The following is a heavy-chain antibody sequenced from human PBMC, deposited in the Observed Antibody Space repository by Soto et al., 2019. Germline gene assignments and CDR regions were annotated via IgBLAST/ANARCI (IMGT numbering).Heavy chain of an antibody. CDR3: ARDRGVSSGRATNYYYYYYMDV. V-gene: IGHV1-69*08. CDR2: IIPILGIA. J-gene: IGHJ6*03. Sequence: QVQLVQSGAEVKKPGSSVKVSCKASGGTFSSYTISWVRQAPGQGLEWMGRIIPILGIANYAQKFQGRVTITPDTSTSTAFMELSSLRAKDTGVYYCARDRGVSSGRATNYYYYYYMDVWGKGSTVTVSS. CDR1: GGTFSSYT. D-gene: IGHD3-10*01.